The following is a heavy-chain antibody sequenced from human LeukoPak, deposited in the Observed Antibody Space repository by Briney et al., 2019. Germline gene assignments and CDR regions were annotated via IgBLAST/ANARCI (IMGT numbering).Heavy chain of an antibody. CDR1: GFTFSSYA. Sequence: GESLRLSCAASGFTFSSYAMSWVRQAPGKGLEWVSTITGSGGSTYYADSVKGRFTISRDNSKNTLDLQMNSLRAADTAVYYCAKYLRYLDYWGQGTLVTVSS. CDR2: ITGSGGST. D-gene: IGHD2-8*01. V-gene: IGHV3-23*01. J-gene: IGHJ4*02. CDR3: AKYLRYLDY.